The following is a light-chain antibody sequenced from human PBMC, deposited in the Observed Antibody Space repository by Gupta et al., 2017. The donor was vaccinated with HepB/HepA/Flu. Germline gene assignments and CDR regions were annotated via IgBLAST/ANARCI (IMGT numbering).Light chain of an antibody. J-gene: IGLJ2*01. CDR3: SSYTSSSTVV. CDR2: DVS. CDR1: SSDVGGYNY. Sequence: QSALTQPASGSGSPGQSINISCTGTSSDVGGYNYVSWYQQHPGKAPKLMIYDVSNRPSGVSNRFSGSKSGNTASLTISGLQAEDEADYYCSSYTSSSTVVFGGGTKLTVL. V-gene: IGLV2-14*03.